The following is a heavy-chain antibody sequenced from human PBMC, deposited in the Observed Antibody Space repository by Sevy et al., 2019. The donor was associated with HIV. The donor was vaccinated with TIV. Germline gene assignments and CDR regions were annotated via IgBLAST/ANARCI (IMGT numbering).Heavy chain of an antibody. CDR1: GFTFSSYG. V-gene: IGHV3-33*01. Sequence: GGSLRLSCAASGFTFSSYGMHWVRQAPGKGLEWVAVIWYDGSNKYYAHSVKGRFTISRDNSKKRLYLQMNSLRAEDTAVYYCARDLDDFWSGLYWGQGTLVTVSS. D-gene: IGHD3-3*01. J-gene: IGHJ4*02. CDR3: ARDLDDFWSGLY. CDR2: IWYDGSNK.